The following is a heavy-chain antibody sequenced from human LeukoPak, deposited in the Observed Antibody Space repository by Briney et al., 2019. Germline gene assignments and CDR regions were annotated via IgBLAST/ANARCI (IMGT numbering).Heavy chain of an antibody. Sequence: GGSLRLSCEASGFRFSDYYMSWVRQAPGKGLEWVARINSDGSEQNYVDSVKGRFTISRDNAKNSLHLQMNSLRAEDTAVYYCVRGGRWYGDNWGRGTLVPVSS. J-gene: IGHJ4*02. D-gene: IGHD6-13*01. V-gene: IGHV3-7*01. CDR1: GFRFSDYY. CDR2: INSDGSEQ. CDR3: VRGGRWYGDN.